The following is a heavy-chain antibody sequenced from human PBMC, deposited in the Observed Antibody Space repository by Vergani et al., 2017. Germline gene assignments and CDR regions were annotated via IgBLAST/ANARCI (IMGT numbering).Heavy chain of an antibody. J-gene: IGHJ3*02. V-gene: IGHV1-69*01. CDR1: GGTFSSYA. CDR2: IIPIFGTA. D-gene: IGHD6-19*01. Sequence: VQLVPSGAEVKKPGSSVKVSCKASGGTFSSYAISWVRQAPGQGLEWMGGIIPIFGTANYAQKFQGRVTITADESTSTAYMELSSLRSEDTAVYYCAGGGPGIAVAGTSAFDIGGQGTMVTVSS. CDR3: AGGGPGIAVAGTSAFDI.